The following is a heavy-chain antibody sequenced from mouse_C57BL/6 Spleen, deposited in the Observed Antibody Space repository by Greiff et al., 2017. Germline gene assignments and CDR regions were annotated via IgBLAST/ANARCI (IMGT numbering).Heavy chain of an antibody. V-gene: IGHV5-17*01. J-gene: IGHJ4*01. CDR3: ARRTVVGFYAMEC. Sequence: DVQLVEPGGGLVKPGGSLKLSCAASGFTFSDYGMHWVRQAPEQGLEWVAYISRGSSTTYYADTVKGRFTISRDNAKNTLYLQMTSLRSEDTAMYYCARRTVVGFYAMECWGQGTSVTGSS. CDR1: GFTFSDYG. D-gene: IGHD1-1*01. CDR2: ISRGSSTT.